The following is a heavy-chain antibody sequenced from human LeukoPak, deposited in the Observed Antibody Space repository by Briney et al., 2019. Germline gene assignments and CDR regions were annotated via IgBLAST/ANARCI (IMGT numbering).Heavy chain of an antibody. V-gene: IGHV4-61*01. D-gene: IGHD1-1*01. J-gene: IGHJ4*02. Sequence: SETLSLTCTVSGGSVSSGSYYWSWIRQPPGKGLEWIGYIYYSGSTNYNPSLKSRVTISVDTSKNQFSLKLSSVTAADTAVYYCARGGGWNVGVDYWGQGTLVTVSS. CDR3: ARGGGWNVGVDY. CDR2: IYYSGST. CDR1: GGSVSSGSYY.